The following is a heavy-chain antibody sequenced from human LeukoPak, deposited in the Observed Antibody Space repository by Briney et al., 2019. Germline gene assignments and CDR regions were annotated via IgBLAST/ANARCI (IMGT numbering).Heavy chain of an antibody. V-gene: IGHV4-34*01. CDR2: TNHSGVT. CDR1: GGSFSGYY. Sequence: PSETLSLTCAVYGGSFSGYYWSWIRQPPGKGLEWIGETNHSGVTIYNPSLKSRVTISVDTSKNQFSLRLSSVTAADTAVYYCAREKTYYDSSGNYYGGVFDYWGQGTLVAVSS. J-gene: IGHJ4*02. D-gene: IGHD3-22*01. CDR3: AREKTYYDSSGNYYGGVFDY.